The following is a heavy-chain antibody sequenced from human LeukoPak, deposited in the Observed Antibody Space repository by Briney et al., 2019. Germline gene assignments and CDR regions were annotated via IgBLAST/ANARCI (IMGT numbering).Heavy chain of an antibody. CDR3: ARDFQGMVGDY. D-gene: IGHD2-15*01. Sequence: ASVKVSCKASGGTLSNHAVSWVRQAPGQGLEWMGWISAYNGNTNYAQKLQGRVTMTTDTSTSTAYMELRSLRSDDTAVYYCARDFQGMVGDYWGQGTLVTVSS. V-gene: IGHV1-18*01. CDR2: ISAYNGNT. CDR1: GGTLSNHA. J-gene: IGHJ4*02.